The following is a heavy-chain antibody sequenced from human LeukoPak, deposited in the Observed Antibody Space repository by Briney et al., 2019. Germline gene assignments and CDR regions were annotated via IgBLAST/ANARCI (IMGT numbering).Heavy chain of an antibody. CDR2: IRSKALYGTS. J-gene: IGHJ4*02. CDR3: VRESVRDYYFDF. Sequence: GGSLRLSCSGSGFRFGGYALSWVRQAPGNGLEWVGFIRSKALYGTSEYAASVEGRFAISRDDSNNIVYLQMNSLKTEDTAVYFCVRESVRDYYFDFWGQGTLVTVSS. CDR1: GFRFGGYA. V-gene: IGHV3-49*04. D-gene: IGHD3-10*02.